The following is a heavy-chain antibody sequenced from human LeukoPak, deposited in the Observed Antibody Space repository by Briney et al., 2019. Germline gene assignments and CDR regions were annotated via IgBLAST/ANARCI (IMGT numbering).Heavy chain of an antibody. CDR1: GFTFSSYE. CDR2: ISSSGSTI. J-gene: IGHJ5*02. Sequence: GGSLRLSCAASGFTFSSYEMNWVRQAPGKGLEWVSYISSSGSTIYYADSVKGRFTISRDNAQNSLYLQMNSLRAEDTAVYYCARESITMVRGHNWFDPWGQGTLVTVSS. CDR3: ARESITMVRGHNWFDP. V-gene: IGHV3-48*03. D-gene: IGHD3-10*01.